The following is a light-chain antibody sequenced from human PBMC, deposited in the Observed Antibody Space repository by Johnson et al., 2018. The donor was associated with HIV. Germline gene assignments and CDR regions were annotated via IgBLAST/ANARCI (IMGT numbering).Light chain of an antibody. Sequence: SVLTQPPSVSAAPGQKVTIPCSGSSPNIGNNYVSWYQQLPGTAPKLLIYENNKRPLGIPDRFPGSKSGTSATLGITGLPTGDEADFYCGTWGTSLSGYVFGSGTKVTVL. CDR1: SPNIGNNY. CDR3: GTWGTSLSGYV. CDR2: ENN. J-gene: IGLJ1*01. V-gene: IGLV1-51*02.